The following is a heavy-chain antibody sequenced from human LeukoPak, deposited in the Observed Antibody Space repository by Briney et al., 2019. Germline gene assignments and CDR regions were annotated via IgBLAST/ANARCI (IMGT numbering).Heavy chain of an antibody. CDR2: INRGGGDT. V-gene: IGHV3-23*01. CDR3: ARGKGSLEYSSSYGMDV. D-gene: IGHD6-6*01. J-gene: IGHJ6*02. Sequence: GGSLRLSCAASGFTFSGFAMSWVRQAPGKGLQWVSAINRGGGDTNYADSVKGRFTISRDNSKNSLYLQMNSLRAEDTAVYYCARGKGSLEYSSSYGMDVWGQGTTVTVSS. CDR1: GFTFSGFA.